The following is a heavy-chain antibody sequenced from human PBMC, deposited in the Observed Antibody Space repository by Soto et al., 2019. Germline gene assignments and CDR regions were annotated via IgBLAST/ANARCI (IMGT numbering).Heavy chain of an antibody. D-gene: IGHD5-18*01. V-gene: IGHV1-18*01. CDR3: ARYSDGVDTAKSFDY. J-gene: IGHJ4*02. CDR1: GYTFTSYG. Sequence: QLQLVQSGAEVKKPGASVKVTCKASGYTFTSYGISWVRQAPGQGLEWMGWISAYNGNTNYAQKLQGRVTMTTDTSTSTAYMELRSLRSDDTAVYYCARYSDGVDTAKSFDYWGQGTLVTVSS. CDR2: ISAYNGNT.